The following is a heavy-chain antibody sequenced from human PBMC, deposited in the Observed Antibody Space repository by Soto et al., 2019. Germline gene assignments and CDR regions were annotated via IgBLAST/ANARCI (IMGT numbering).Heavy chain of an antibody. D-gene: IGHD6-13*01. Sequence: EVQLLESGGGLVQPGGSLRLSCAASGFTFSDYGVNWVRQAPRKGLEWVAAITSVKNIYYADSVKGRFTISRDNSRNTLYLQMNSLRAEDTAIYYCAKDITGAVAGPLDYSGHGTLVTVSS. CDR1: GFTFSDYG. J-gene: IGHJ4*01. CDR2: ITSVKNI. CDR3: AKDITGAVAGPLDY. V-gene: IGHV3-23*01.